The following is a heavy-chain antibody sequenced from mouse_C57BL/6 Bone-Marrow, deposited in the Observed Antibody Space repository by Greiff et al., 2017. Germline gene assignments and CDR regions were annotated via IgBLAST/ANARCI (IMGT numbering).Heavy chain of an antibody. J-gene: IGHJ3*01. D-gene: IGHD1-1*01. CDR3: ARYIHYYDGSSCDRFAY. V-gene: IGHV14-2*01. CDR2: IDPEDGET. CDR1: GFNFKDYY. Sequence: VQLQQSGAELVKPGASVKLSCTASGFNFKDYYMHWVKQRTEQGLEWIGRIDPEDGETKYAPKFQGQATMTADTSSNTGYLELSSLTSDDTAVYYGARYIHYYDGSSCDRFAYWGQGTLVTVSA.